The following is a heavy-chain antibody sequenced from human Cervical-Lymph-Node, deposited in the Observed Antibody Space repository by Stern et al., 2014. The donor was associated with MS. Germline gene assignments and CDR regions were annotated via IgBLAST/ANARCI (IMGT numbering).Heavy chain of an antibody. V-gene: IGHV1-8*02. CDR1: GYTFSDYD. J-gene: IGHJ5*02. CDR3: AKAYAWARNWFDP. D-gene: IGHD7-27*01. CDR2: MNPSTGYT. Sequence: QVQLVQSGAEVKKPGASVKVSCKASGYTFSDYDITWVRQAAGQGLEWMGWMNPSTGYTGYAQKFQGRVAMTRNPSINTAYMELSSLRSEDTAVYYCAKAYAWARNWFDPWGQGTLVTVSS.